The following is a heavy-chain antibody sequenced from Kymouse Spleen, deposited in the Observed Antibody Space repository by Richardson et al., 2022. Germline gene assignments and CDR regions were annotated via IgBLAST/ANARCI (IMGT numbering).Heavy chain of an antibody. CDR3: AKDGGFGELYYYYGMDV. CDR2: ISWNSGSI. Sequence: EVQLVESGGGLVQPGRSLRLSCAASGFTFDDYAMHWVRQAPGKGLEWVSGISWNSGSIGYADSVKGRFTISRDNAKNSLYLQMNSLRAEDTALYYCAKDGGFGELYYYYGMDVWGQGTTVTVSS. D-gene: IGHD3-10*01. CDR1: GFTFDDYA. V-gene: IGHV3-9*01. J-gene: IGHJ6*02.